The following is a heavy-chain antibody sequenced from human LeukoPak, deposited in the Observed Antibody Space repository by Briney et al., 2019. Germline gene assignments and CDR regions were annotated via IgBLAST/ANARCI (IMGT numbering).Heavy chain of an antibody. CDR3: ARDVRRHIGAFDI. Sequence: PGGSLRLSCAAPGFTFSSYSMNWVRQAPGKGLEWVSSISSSSSYIYYADSVKGRFTISRDNAKNSLYLQMNSLRAEDTAVYYCARDVRRHIGAFDIWGQGTMVTVSS. CDR2: ISSSSSYI. V-gene: IGHV3-21*01. J-gene: IGHJ3*02. D-gene: IGHD3-10*02. CDR1: GFTFSSYS.